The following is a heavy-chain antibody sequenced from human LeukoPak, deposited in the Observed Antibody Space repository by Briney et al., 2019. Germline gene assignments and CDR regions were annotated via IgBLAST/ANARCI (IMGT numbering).Heavy chain of an antibody. D-gene: IGHD3-9*01. CDR3: ARALTGAFDS. CDR2: IYYSGST. CDR1: GGSISSYY. Sequence: SETLSLTCTVSGGSISSYYWSWIRQPPGKGLEWIGYIYYSGSTNYNPSLKSRVTISVDTSKNQFSLKLSSVTAADTAVYYCARALTGAFDSGGQGPRVTASS. J-gene: IGHJ4*02. V-gene: IGHV4-59*01.